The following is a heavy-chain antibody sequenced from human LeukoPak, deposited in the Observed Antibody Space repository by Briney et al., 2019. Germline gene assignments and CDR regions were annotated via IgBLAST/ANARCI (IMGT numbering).Heavy chain of an antibody. V-gene: IGHV1-69*13. D-gene: IGHD3-9*01. J-gene: IGHJ4*02. CDR2: IIPIFGTA. Sequence: GASVKVSCKPSGGTFSSYAISWVRQAPGEGREWMGGIIPIFGTASYAQKFQGRVRITAAESTSTAYVELRSLSSDDTAVYYCARDLLRYFDWLSMAGYWGQGTLVSVSS. CDR3: ARDLLRYFDWLSMAGY. CDR1: GGTFSSYA.